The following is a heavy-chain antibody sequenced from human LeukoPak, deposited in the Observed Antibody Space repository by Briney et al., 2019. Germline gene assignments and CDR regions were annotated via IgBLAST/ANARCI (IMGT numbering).Heavy chain of an antibody. D-gene: IGHD6-6*01. CDR2: ISYDGSNK. V-gene: IGHV3-30*18. J-gene: IGHJ6*02. CDR1: RLTFSSYG. Sequence: PGGSLRLSCAASRLTFSSYGMHWVRQAPGKGLEWVAVISYDGSNKYYADSVKGRFTISRDNSKNTLYLQMNSLRAEDTAVYYCTKNLIAARRPYYYYGMDVWGQGTMVTVSS. CDR3: TKNLIAARRPYYYYGMDV.